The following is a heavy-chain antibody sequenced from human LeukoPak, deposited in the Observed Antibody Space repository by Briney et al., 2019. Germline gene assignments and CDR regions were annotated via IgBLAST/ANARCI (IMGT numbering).Heavy chain of an antibody. D-gene: IGHD5-18*01. V-gene: IGHV4-31*03. CDR3: AREAMVMGNWFDP. J-gene: IGHJ5*02. CDR1: GGSITSGGYY. Sequence: PSQTLSLTCTVSGGSITSGGYYWSWIRQHPGKGLEWIGYIYYSGSTYYNPSLKSRVIISVDTSKNQFSLKLSSVTAADTAVYYCAREAMVMGNWFDPWGQGTLVTVSS. CDR2: IYYSGST.